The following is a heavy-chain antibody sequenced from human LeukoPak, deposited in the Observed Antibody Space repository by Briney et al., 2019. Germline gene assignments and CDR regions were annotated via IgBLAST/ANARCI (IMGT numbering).Heavy chain of an antibody. CDR1: GFSFSGHA. J-gene: IGHJ4*02. Sequence: PGGSLRLSCAASGFSFSGHAMSWVRQAPGKGLEWVSGISGSGGSTYYADFVKGRFTISRDNSKNTLYVQMNSLRAEDTAVYYCAKDGYSSGNMIDYWGQGSLVTVSS. CDR3: AKDGYSSGNMIDY. V-gene: IGHV3-23*01. D-gene: IGHD6-19*01. CDR2: ISGSGGST.